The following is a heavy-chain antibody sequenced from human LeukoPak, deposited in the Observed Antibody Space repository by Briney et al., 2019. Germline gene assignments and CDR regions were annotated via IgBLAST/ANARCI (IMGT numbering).Heavy chain of an antibody. CDR3: ARERLAARGWFDP. Sequence: PSETLSLTCTVSGGSITSSSYYWGWIRQPPGRGLEWIGSIYFSGNTYYNPSLKSRLTISVDTSKSQFSLKVNSVTAADTAVYYCARERLAARGWFDPWGQGTLVTVSS. CDR1: GGSITSSSYY. CDR2: IYFSGNT. J-gene: IGHJ5*02. D-gene: IGHD6-6*01. V-gene: IGHV4-39*07.